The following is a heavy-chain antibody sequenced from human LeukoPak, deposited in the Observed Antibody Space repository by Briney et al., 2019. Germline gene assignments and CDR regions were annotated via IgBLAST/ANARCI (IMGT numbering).Heavy chain of an antibody. CDR3: ARDPGLRYFDL. CDR2: IYYSGST. CDR1: GGSFSSSDYY. J-gene: IGHJ4*02. V-gene: IGHV4-39*02. D-gene: IGHD3-9*01. Sequence: SETLSLTCTVSGGSFSSSDYYWGWIRQPPGKGLEWIGSIYYSGSTYYNPSLKSRVTISVDTSKNQFSLKLSSVTAADTAVYYCARDPGLRYFDLWGQGTLVTVSS.